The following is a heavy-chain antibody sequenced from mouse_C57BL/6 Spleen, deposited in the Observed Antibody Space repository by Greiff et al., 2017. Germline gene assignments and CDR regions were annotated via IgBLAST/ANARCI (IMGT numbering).Heavy chain of an antibody. V-gene: IGHV1-15*01. D-gene: IGHD1-1*01. Sequence: QVQLQQSGAELVRPGASVTLSCKASGYTFTDYEMHWVKQTPVHGLEWIGAIDPETGGTAYNQKFKGKAILTADKSSSTAYMELRSLTSEDSAVYYCTRSIYYYGSPYWYFDVWGTGTTVTVSS. J-gene: IGHJ1*03. CDR1: GYTFTDYE. CDR3: TRSIYYYGSPYWYFDV. CDR2: IDPETGGT.